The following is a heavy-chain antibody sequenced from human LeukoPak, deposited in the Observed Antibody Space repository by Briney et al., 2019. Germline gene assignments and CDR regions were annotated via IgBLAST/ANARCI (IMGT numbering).Heavy chain of an antibody. D-gene: IGHD4-17*01. CDR1: GYTFTGYY. CDR3: ARGTVQDYYYYYYMDV. CDR2: INPNSGGT. J-gene: IGHJ6*03. Sequence: ASVKVSCKASGYTFTGYYMHWVRQAPGQGLEWVGWINPNSGGTNYAQKFQGRVTMTRDTSISTAYMELSRLRSDDTAVYYCARGTVQDYYYYYYMDVWGKGTTVTISS. V-gene: IGHV1-2*02.